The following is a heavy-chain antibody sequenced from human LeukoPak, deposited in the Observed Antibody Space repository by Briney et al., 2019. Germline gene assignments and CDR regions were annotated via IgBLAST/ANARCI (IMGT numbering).Heavy chain of an antibody. CDR3: ARGKAPYDILTGYYLYFDY. J-gene: IGHJ4*02. CDR2: ISSSSSTI. CDR1: GFTFSSYA. V-gene: IGHV3-48*04. D-gene: IGHD3-9*01. Sequence: GGSLRLSCAASGFTFSSYAMNWVRQAPGKGLEWVSYISSSSSTIYYADSVKGRFTISRDNAKNSLYLQMNSLRAEDTAVYYCARGKAPYDILTGYYLYFDYWGQGTLVTVSS.